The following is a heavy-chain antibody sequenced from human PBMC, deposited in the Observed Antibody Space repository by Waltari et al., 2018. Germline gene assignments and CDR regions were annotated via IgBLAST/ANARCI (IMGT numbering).Heavy chain of an antibody. D-gene: IGHD1-26*01. CDR2: INHSGST. CDR1: GGSFSGYY. Sequence: QVQLQQWGAGLLKPSETLSLTCAVYGGSFSGYYWSWIRQPPGKGLEWSGEINHSGSTNYNPSLKSRVTISVDTSKNQFSLKLSSVTAADTAVYYCARDGARGYYYYYYMDVWGKGTTVTVSS. CDR3: ARDGARGYYYYYYMDV. V-gene: IGHV4-34*01. J-gene: IGHJ6*03.